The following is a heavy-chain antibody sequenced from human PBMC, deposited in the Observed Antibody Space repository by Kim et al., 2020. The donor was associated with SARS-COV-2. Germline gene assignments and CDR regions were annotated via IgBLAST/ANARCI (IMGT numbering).Heavy chain of an antibody. Sequence: ASVKVSCKASGYALTSYDINWVRQATGQGFEWVGWMNPTTGQTGYAQKFEDRVTMTTDTSRTTAYMELNSLRSDDTAVYYCARGARLTAWQARDFDYWGQGTVVTVSS. CDR2: MNPTTGQT. D-gene: IGHD6-19*01. CDR1: GYALTSYD. V-gene: IGHV1-8*01. J-gene: IGHJ4*02. CDR3: ARGARLTAWQARDFDY.